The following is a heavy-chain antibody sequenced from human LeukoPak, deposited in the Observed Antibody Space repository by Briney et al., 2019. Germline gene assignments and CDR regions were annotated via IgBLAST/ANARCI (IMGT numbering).Heavy chain of an antibody. J-gene: IGHJ3*02. D-gene: IGHD5-24*01. CDR1: GFTVSSNY. CDR3: ARDRDGYNWHPRAFDI. Sequence: GGSLRLSCAASGFTVSSNYMSWVRQAPGKGLEWGSVIYSGGSTYYADSVKGRFTISRDNSKNTLYLQMNSLRAEDTAVYYCARDRDGYNWHPRAFDIWGQGTMVTVSS. CDR2: IYSGGST. V-gene: IGHV3-66*01.